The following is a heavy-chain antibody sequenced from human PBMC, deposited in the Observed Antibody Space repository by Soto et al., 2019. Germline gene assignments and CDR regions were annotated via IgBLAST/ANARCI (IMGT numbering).Heavy chain of an antibody. CDR2: IYGGLTT. CDR3: ARDRIEAAGTPRFNYYYGMDV. J-gene: IGHJ6*02. D-gene: IGHD6-13*01. V-gene: IGHV3-53*01. CDR1: GFTVSSTY. Sequence: GGSLRLSCAASGFTVSSTYMTWVRQAPGKGLEWVSVIYGGLTTSYADSVKGRFTISRDNSKNTVFLQMNSLRGEDTAVYYCARDRIEAAGTPRFNYYYGMDVWGQGTTVTVSS.